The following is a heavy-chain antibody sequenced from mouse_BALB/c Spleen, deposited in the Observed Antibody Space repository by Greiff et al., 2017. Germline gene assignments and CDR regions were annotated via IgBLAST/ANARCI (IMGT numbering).Heavy chain of an antibody. CDR1: GFTFSSFG. D-gene: IGHD1-1*01. CDR3: ARSPHYYGSSPWYFDV. CDR2: ISSGSSTI. V-gene: IGHV5-17*02. J-gene: IGHJ1*01. Sequence: EVMLVESGGGLVQPGGSRKLSCAASGFTFSSFGMHWVRQAPEKGLEWVAYISSGSSTIYYADTVKGRFTISRDNPKNTLFLQMTSLRSEDTAMYYCARSPHYYGSSPWYFDVWGAGTTVTVSS.